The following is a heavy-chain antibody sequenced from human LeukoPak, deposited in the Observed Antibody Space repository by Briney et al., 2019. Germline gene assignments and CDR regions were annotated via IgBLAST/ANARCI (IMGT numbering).Heavy chain of an antibody. CDR1: GFTFSSYA. CDR3: AKQSAPDRRHPDY. Sequence: GGSLRLSCAASGFTFSSYAMHWVRQAPGEGLEWVAIMSSDGSNRFYADSVEGRFTISRDNSQNTLYLQMNTVTAGDTAVYYCAKQSAPDRRHPDYWGQGTLVTVSS. CDR2: MSSDGSNR. D-gene: IGHD6-6*01. J-gene: IGHJ4*02. V-gene: IGHV3-30*18.